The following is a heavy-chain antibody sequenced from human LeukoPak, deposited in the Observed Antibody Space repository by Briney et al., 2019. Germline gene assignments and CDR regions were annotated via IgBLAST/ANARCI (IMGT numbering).Heavy chain of an antibody. J-gene: IGHJ6*03. CDR2: IKQDGSEK. D-gene: IGHD2-21*01. CDR1: GFTFSSYW. CDR3: ARAPLYSPSYYYYYYMDV. V-gene: IGHV3-7*01. Sequence: GGSLRLSCAASGFTFSSYWMSWVRQAPGKGLEWVANIKQDGSEKYYVDSVKGRFTISRDNAKNSLYLQMDSLRVEDTAVYYCARAPLYSPSYYYYYYMDVWGNGTTVTISS.